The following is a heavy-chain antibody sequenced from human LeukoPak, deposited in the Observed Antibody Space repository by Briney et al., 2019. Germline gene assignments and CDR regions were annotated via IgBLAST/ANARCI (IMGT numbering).Heavy chain of an antibody. J-gene: IGHJ4*02. Sequence: SETLSLTCTVSGGSISSYYWSWIRQPAGKGLEWIGHIYTSGSTNYNPSLKSRVTMSVDTSKNQFSLKLSSVPAADTAVYYCARGSKPGDCHDYWGQGTLVTVSS. CDR3: ARGSKPGDCHDY. CDR1: GGSISSYY. V-gene: IGHV4-4*07. D-gene: IGHD2-21*02. CDR2: IYTSGST.